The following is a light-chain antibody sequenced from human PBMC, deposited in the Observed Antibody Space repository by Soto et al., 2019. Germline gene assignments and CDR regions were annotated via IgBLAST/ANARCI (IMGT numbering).Light chain of an antibody. V-gene: IGKV3-15*01. CDR2: GAS. Sequence: EIVMTQSPATLSVSPGERATLSCRASQSVKSSLVWYQHKPGQVPRLLIYGASTRATGVPVRFSGSGSGTDFTLTISSLQAEDVAVYYCQHYNQWPPFTFGPGTKVDIK. CDR1: QSVKSS. J-gene: IGKJ3*01. CDR3: QHYNQWPPFT.